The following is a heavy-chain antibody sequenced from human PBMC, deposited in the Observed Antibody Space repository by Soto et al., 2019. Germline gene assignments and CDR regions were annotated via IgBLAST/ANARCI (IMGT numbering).Heavy chain of an antibody. Sequence: SATLSLTCSVSGGSIRSGVFFWAWVRQPPGKALEWIGSIYYSGSTYYNPSLRSRVTMSVDTSRHQFSLSMNSVTATDTAVYYCAIAVAGTSGWFDPWGQGTLVT. CDR3: AIAVAGTSGWFDP. CDR2: IYYSGST. V-gene: IGHV4-39*02. D-gene: IGHD6-19*01. J-gene: IGHJ5*02. CDR1: GGSIRSGVFF.